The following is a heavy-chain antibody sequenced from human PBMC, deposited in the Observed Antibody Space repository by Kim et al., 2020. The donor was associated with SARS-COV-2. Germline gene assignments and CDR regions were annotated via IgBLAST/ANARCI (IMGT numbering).Heavy chain of an antibody. CDR1: GGSISSYY. J-gene: IGHJ4*02. D-gene: IGHD6-19*01. CDR3: ARLSTQWLVKD. V-gene: IGHV4-59*08. Sequence: SETLSLTCTVSGGSISSYYGSWIRQPPGKGLEWIGYIYYSGSTNYNPSLKSRVTISVDTSKNQFSLKLSSVTAADTAVYYCARLSTQWLVKDWGQGTLVTVSS. CDR2: IYYSGST.